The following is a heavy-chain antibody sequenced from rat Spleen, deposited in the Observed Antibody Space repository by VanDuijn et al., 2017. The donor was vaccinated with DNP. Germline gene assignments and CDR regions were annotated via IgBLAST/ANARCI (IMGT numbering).Heavy chain of an antibody. CDR1: GYSITYSNR. CDR3: ARGDGSYYWSFDF. CDR2: VNSAGTT. V-gene: IGHV3-3*01. Sequence: EVQLQESGPGLVKPSQSLSLTCSVTGYSITYSNRWNWIRKFPGNKLEWMGYVNSAGTTIYNPSLKSQISITRDTSKNQFFLHLNSVTAEDTATYYCARGDGSYYWSFDFWGPGTMVTVSS. D-gene: IGHD1-12*02. J-gene: IGHJ1*01.